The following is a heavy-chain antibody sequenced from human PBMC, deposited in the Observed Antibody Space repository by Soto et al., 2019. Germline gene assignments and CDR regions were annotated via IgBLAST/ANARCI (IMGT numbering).Heavy chain of an antibody. CDR3: ARAPLLWFGNIYYYYGMDV. V-gene: IGHV4-34*01. CDR2: INHSGST. CDR1: GGSFSGYY. D-gene: IGHD3-10*01. Sequence: SETLSLTCAVYGGSFSGYYWSWIRQPPGKGLEWIGEINHSGSTNYNPSLKSRVTISVDTSKNQFSLKLSSVTAADTAVYYCARAPLLWFGNIYYYYGMDVWGXGTTVKVS. J-gene: IGHJ6*02.